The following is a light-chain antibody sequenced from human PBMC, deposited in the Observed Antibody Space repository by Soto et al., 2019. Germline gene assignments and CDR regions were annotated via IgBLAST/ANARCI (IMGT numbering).Light chain of an antibody. Sequence: DIQVTQSPSTLSAFVGDRVILTCRASQNVNIWLAWYQQRPRKAPKLLIYKTSSLESGVPSRFSGSGSGTEFTLNISSLETDDFGTYFCLQYNSLPYTFGQGTKLEIK. CDR2: KTS. CDR3: LQYNSLPYT. CDR1: QNVNIW. J-gene: IGKJ2*01. V-gene: IGKV1-5*03.